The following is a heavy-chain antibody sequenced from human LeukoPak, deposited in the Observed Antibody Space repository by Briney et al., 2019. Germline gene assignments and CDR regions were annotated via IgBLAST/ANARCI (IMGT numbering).Heavy chain of an antibody. CDR2: ISSSSSYI. V-gene: IGHV3-21*01. J-gene: IGHJ4*02. Sequence: GGSLRLSCAASGFTFSGYSMNWVRQAPGKGLEWVSSISSSSSYIYYADSVKGRFTISRDNAKNSLYLQMNSLRAEDTAVYYCARGGPYCSSTSCYYLGPIDYWGQGTLVTVSS. CDR3: ARGGPYCSSTSCYYLGPIDY. D-gene: IGHD2-2*01. CDR1: GFTFSGYS.